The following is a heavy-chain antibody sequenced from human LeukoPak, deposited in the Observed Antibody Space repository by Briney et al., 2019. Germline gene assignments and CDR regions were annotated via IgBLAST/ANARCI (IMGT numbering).Heavy chain of an antibody. J-gene: IGHJ4*01. Sequence: GALRLSCAASGFTFSSYSMNWIRQPPGKGLEWIGEIKHTGATNYNPSLKSRVTISVDTSKNQLSLKLTSVTAADTAVYYCASSYSSRWYYFDHWGHGTLVTVSS. CDR2: IKHTGAT. V-gene: IGHV4-34*01. D-gene: IGHD6-13*01. CDR1: GFTFSSYS. CDR3: ASSYSSRWYYFDH.